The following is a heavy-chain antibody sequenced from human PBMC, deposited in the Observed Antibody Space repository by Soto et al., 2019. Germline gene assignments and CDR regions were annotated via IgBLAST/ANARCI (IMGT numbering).Heavy chain of an antibody. CDR3: ARWIVPAASSDY. J-gene: IGHJ4*02. V-gene: IGHV1-8*01. CDR2: MNPNSGNT. D-gene: IGHD2-2*01. Sequence: ASVKVSCKASVYTFTSYDINWVRQATGQGLEWMGWMNPNSGNTGYAQKFQGRVTMTRNTSISTAYMELSSLRSEDTAVYYCARWIVPAASSDYWGQGTLVTVSS. CDR1: VYTFTSYD.